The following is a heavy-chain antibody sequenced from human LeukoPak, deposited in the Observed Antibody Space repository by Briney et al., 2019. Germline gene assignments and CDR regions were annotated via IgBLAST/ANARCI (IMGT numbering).Heavy chain of an antibody. CDR2: ISYRGST. J-gene: IGHJ1*01. CDR3: ARVNSSGWYSFQH. CDR1: SGSISGSY. D-gene: IGHD6-19*01. V-gene: IGHV4-59*12. Sequence: SETLSLTCTVSSGSISGSYWSWIRQPPGKGLEWIGYISYRGSTNYNPSLKSRVTISLDTSKNQFSLKLSSVTAADTAVYYCARVNSSGWYSFQHWGQGTLVTVSS.